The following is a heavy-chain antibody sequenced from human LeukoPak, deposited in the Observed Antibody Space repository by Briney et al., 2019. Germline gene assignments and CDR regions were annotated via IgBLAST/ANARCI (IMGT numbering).Heavy chain of an antibody. Sequence: PSETLSLTCTVSGGSISGSSYYWGWIRQPPGKGLEWIGSIYYSGSTYYKPSLKSRVTMSVDTSKNQFSLKLSSVTAADTAVYYCARDLDFGVVIIPLAYYYGMDVWGQGTTVTVSS. CDR2: IYYSGST. CDR3: ARDLDFGVVIIPLAYYYGMDV. D-gene: IGHD3-3*01. V-gene: IGHV4-39*02. CDR1: GGSISGSSYY. J-gene: IGHJ6*02.